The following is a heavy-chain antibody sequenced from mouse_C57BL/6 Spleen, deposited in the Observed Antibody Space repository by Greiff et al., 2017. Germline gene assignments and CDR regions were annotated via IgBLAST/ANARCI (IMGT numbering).Heavy chain of an antibody. D-gene: IGHD2-3*01. Sequence: QVQLQQPGAELVRPGSSVKLSCKASGYTFTSYWLDWVKQRPGQGLEWIGNIYPSDSETHYNQKFKDKATLTVDKSSSTAYMQLSSLTSEDSAVYYCARSDGYYADWYFDVWGTGTTVTVSS. V-gene: IGHV1-61*01. CDR2: IYPSDSET. CDR3: ARSDGYYADWYFDV. J-gene: IGHJ1*03. CDR1: GYTFTSYW.